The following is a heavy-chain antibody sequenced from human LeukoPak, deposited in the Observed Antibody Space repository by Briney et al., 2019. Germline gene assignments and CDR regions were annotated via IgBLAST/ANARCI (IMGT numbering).Heavy chain of an antibody. D-gene: IGHD4-17*01. CDR2: INHSGST. CDR3: ARVPDGAHMTTVTTFP. CDR1: GGSFSGYY. Sequence: ASETLSLACAVYGGSFSGYYWSWIRQPPGKGLEWIGEINHSGSTNYNPSLKSRVTISVDTSKNQFSLKLSSVTAADTAVYYCARVPDGAHMTTVTTFPWGQGTLVTVSS. J-gene: IGHJ4*02. V-gene: IGHV4-34*01.